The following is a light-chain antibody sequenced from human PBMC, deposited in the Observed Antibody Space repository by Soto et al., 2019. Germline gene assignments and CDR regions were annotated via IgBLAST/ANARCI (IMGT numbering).Light chain of an antibody. V-gene: IGLV1-44*01. J-gene: IGLJ1*01. CDR1: NSNIGSDI. CDR2: TTN. Sequence: QSALTQPPSASGTPGQRATISCCGSNSNIGSDIVNCYQLLPGAAPEVLINTTNQRPSGVPERFSGSKSGTSASLAISGLQSEDEANSSCATWDGGLSGPFVFGTGTRSPS. CDR3: ATWDGGLSGPFV.